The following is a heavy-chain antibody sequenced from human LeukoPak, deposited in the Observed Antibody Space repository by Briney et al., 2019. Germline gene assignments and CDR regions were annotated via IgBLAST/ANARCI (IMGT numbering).Heavy chain of an antibody. CDR3: TRGGSVPAQGDF. D-gene: IGHD3-10*01. J-gene: IGHJ4*02. V-gene: IGHV1-18*01. CDR2: ISAANFVI. CDR1: GYRFTWYG. Sequence: ASVKVSCRTSGYRFTWYGINWVRQAPGQGLEWLGWISAANFVIEFAPDFRDRVIMTQDISTSIAYMELRSLKSDDTAVYYCTRGGSVPAQGDFWGQGTLVTVSS.